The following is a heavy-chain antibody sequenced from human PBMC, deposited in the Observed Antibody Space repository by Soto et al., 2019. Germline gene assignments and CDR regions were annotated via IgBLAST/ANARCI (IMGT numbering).Heavy chain of an antibody. J-gene: IGHJ4*02. CDR2: IYYSGST. Sequence: SETLSLTCSVSGGSIGSYYGSWIRQPPGKGLEWIGYIYYSGSTNYNPSLKSRVTISVDTSKNQFSLRLSSVTAADTAVYYCAAGPGYYYGSGSYWYYWGQGTLVTVSS. D-gene: IGHD3-10*01. V-gene: IGHV4-59*01. CDR3: AAGPGYYYGSGSYWYY. CDR1: GGSIGSYY.